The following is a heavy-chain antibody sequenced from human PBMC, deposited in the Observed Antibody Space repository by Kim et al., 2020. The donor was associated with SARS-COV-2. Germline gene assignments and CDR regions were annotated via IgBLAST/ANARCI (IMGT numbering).Heavy chain of an antibody. V-gene: IGHV3-7*01. CDR2: INQDGSKK. J-gene: IGHJ1*01. CDR3: ARDFDKQLDFGVQASLVPVRPASIPDPPHFPPVASVKYPAKTKRGHLLCIPQH. D-gene: IGHD6-6*01. Sequence: GGSLRLSCAVSGFTFNVYWMSWVRQAPGKGLEWVANINQDGSKKYYLDSLKGRFTISRDNAKNSLYLQMNSLTAEDTAVYYCARDFDKQLDFGVQASLVPVRPASIPDPPHFPPVASVKYPAKTKRGHLLCIPQH. CDR1: GFTFNVYW.